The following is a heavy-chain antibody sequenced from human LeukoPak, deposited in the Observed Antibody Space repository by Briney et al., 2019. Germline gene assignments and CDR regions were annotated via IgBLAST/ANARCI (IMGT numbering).Heavy chain of an antibody. D-gene: IGHD3-3*01. CDR2: IYSGGST. Sequence: GGSLRLSCAASGFTVSSNYMSWVRQAPGKGLEWVSVIYSGGSTYYADSVKGRFTISRDNSKNTLYLQMNSLRAEDTAVYYCARSSPLPYYDFWSGYYEYWGQGTLVTVSS. CDR3: ARSSPLPYYDFWSGYYEY. V-gene: IGHV3-53*05. J-gene: IGHJ4*02. CDR1: GFTVSSNY.